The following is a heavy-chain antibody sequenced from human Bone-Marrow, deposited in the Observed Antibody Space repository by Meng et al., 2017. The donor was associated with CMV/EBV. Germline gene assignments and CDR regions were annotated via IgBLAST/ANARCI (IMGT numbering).Heavy chain of an antibody. CDR2: TYYRSRWFT. V-gene: IGHV6-1*01. CDR3: VRDWAH. Sequence: TCAVSGDTVSSNSAAWNRIRQATSRGLVGLGSTYYRSRWFTDYTLSVKSRIIINPDTFSHQLSLHPNAVTPEDTGVYYCVRDWAHWGQGTLVTVSS. J-gene: IGHJ4*02. D-gene: IGHD7-27*01. CDR1: GDTVSSNSAA.